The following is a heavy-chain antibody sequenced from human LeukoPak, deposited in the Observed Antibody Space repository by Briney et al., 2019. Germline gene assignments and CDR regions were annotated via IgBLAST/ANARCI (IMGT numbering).Heavy chain of an antibody. CDR3: AHRVGDGASWDGGRYDY. CDR1: GGSFSGYY. D-gene: IGHD2-2*01. CDR2: IYTSGST. V-gene: IGHV4-59*10. J-gene: IGHJ4*02. Sequence: SETLSLTCAVYGGSFSGYYWSWIRQPAGKGLEWIGRIYTSGSTNYNPSLKTRLTINKDTSKNQVVLTMTYMGPTDTATYFCAHRVGDGASWDGGRYDYWGQGILATVS.